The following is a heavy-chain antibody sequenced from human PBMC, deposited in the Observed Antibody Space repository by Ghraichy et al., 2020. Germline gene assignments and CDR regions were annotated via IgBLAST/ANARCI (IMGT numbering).Heavy chain of an antibody. CDR3: ARARVGAMVRADNWFDP. J-gene: IGHJ5*02. CDR1: GYTFTSYY. V-gene: IGHV1-46*03. CDR2: INPSGGST. D-gene: IGHD1-26*01. Sequence: ASVKVSCKASGYTFTSYYMHWVRQAPGQGLEWMGIINPSGGSTSYAQKFQGRVTMTRDTSTSTVYMELSSLRSEDTAVYYCARARVGAMVRADNWFDPWGQGTLVTVSS.